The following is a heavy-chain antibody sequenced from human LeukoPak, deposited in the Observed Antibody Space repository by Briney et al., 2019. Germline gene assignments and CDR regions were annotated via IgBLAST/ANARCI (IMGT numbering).Heavy chain of an antibody. Sequence: SVKVSCKASGGTSSSYAISWVRQAPGQGLEWMGRIIPILGIANYAQKFQGRVTITADKSTSTAYTELSSLRSEDTAVYYCARVNSGSRNDYWGQGTLVTVSS. J-gene: IGHJ4*02. CDR1: GGTSSSYA. CDR2: IIPILGIA. V-gene: IGHV1-69*04. D-gene: IGHD1-26*01. CDR3: ARVNSGSRNDY.